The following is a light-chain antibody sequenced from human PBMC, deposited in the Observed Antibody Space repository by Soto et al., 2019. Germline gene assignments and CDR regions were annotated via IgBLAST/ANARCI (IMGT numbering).Light chain of an antibody. V-gene: IGKV1D-12*01. J-gene: IGKJ1*01. Sequence: DIQMTQSPSSVSASVGDRVTITCRASQAISTWLAWYQQKPGKAPKLLIYAASNLQTGVPSRFSGSGSGTDFTLTISSLQPEDFATYYCQHDNSFPRTFGQGTKVEIK. CDR3: QHDNSFPRT. CDR2: AAS. CDR1: QAISTW.